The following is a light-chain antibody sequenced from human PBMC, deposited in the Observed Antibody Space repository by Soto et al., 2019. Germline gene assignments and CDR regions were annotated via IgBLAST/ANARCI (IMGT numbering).Light chain of an antibody. CDR1: SNNVGSYNL. CDR3: CSFANFNTYV. J-gene: IGLJ1*01. CDR2: EGG. V-gene: IGLV2-23*01. Sequence: QSALTQPASVSGSPGQSIALSCTGTSNNVGSYNLVSWYQQHPGKAPKLLISEGGKRPSGVSDRFSASKSGNTASLTISGLQAEDEADYYCCSFANFNTYVFGTWTKLTVL.